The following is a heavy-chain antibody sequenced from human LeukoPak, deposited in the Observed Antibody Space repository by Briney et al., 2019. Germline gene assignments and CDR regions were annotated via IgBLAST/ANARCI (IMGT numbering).Heavy chain of an antibody. Sequence: ASVKVSCKASGYTFTNFDINWVRQAPGRGLEWLGWINTNTGNPTYAQGFTGRFVFSLDTSVSTAYLQISSLKAEDTAVYYCASALNNIVVVPAEAFDIWGQGTMVTVSS. CDR3: ASALNNIVVVPAEAFDI. J-gene: IGHJ3*02. CDR1: GYTFTNFD. V-gene: IGHV7-4-1*02. CDR2: INTNTGNP. D-gene: IGHD2-2*01.